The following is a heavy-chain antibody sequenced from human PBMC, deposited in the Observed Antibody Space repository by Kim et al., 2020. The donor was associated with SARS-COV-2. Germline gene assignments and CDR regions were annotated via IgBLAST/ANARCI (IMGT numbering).Heavy chain of an antibody. CDR3: TTGWHSQSLGY. J-gene: IGHJ4*02. D-gene: IGHD3-16*01. CDR1: GITFTNYW. Sequence: GGSLRLSCVASGITFTNYWMHWVRQAPGKGLEWVSRVTIDGSGTGYADSVKGRFAISRDNAKNTVHLEMSGLRTEDTAVYYCTTGWHSQSLGYWGQGTHVTVSS. V-gene: IGHV3-74*01. CDR2: VTIDGSGT.